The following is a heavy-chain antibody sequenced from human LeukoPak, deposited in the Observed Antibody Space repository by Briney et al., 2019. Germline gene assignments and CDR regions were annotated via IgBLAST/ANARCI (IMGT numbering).Heavy chain of an antibody. V-gene: IGHV3-23*01. CDR1: GFTFSSYA. CDR3: TRGYVGIDY. Sequence: GGSLRLSCAASGFTFSSYAMSWVRQAPGKGLEWVSAISGSGDSTYCADSVKGRFTISRDNAKNTLYLQMNSLRAEDTAVYYCTRGYVGIDYWGQGTLVTVSS. J-gene: IGHJ4*02. CDR2: ISGSGDST. D-gene: IGHD5-12*01.